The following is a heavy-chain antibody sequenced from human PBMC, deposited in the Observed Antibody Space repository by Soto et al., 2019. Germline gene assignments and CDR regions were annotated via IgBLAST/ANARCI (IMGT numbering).Heavy chain of an antibody. D-gene: IGHD5-12*01. Sequence: ASVEVSGKTSGDTFTDSSIHWVRQAPGQGLEWMGWINLNSGDTNYAEKFRGRVTMTRDTSIITAYMELTRLKSDDTAVYYCARDLGGYDLYGPDTWGQGTLVTVSS. CDR1: GDTFTDSS. J-gene: IGHJ5*02. V-gene: IGHV1-2*02. CDR2: INLNSGDT. CDR3: ARDLGGYDLYGPDT.